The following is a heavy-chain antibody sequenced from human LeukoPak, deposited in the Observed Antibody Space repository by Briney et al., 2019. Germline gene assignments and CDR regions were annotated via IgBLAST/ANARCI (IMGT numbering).Heavy chain of an antibody. V-gene: IGHV3-30*18. CDR2: ISYDGSNK. D-gene: IGHD3-9*01. Sequence: GRSLRLSCAAPGFTFSSYGMHWVRQAPGKGLEWVAVISYDGSNKYYADSVKGRFTISRDNSKNTLYLQMNSLRAEDTAVYYCAKEINDILTGYHHDAFDIWGQGTMVTVSS. CDR3: AKEINDILTGYHHDAFDI. CDR1: GFTFSSYG. J-gene: IGHJ3*02.